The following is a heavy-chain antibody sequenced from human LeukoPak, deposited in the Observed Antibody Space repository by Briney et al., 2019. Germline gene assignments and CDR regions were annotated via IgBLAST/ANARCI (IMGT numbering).Heavy chain of an antibody. CDR2: INPNSGGT. CDR3: ARAGHCTNGVCYDY. V-gene: IGHV1-2*02. J-gene: IGHJ4*02. Sequence: ASVKVSCKASGYTFTGYYMHWVRQAPGQGLEWMGWINPNSGGTNYAQKFQGRVTMTRDTSISTAYMELSRLRSDDTAVYYCARAGHCTNGVCYDYWGQGTLVTVSS. CDR1: GYTFTGYY. D-gene: IGHD2-8*01.